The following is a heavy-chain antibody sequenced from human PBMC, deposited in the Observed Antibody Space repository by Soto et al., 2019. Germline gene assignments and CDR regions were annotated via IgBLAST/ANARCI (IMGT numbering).Heavy chain of an antibody. J-gene: IGHJ4*02. Sequence: GGSLRLSCAASGFTFSTFDMTWVRQAPGKGLEWVSLIRGVAGSTHYPDSVKGRFTIAKDTSNNVLYLEMNSLRADDTAVYFCVKGAWLDYWGQGNMVTVSS. V-gene: IGHV3-23*01. CDR3: VKGAWLDY. CDR1: GFTFSTFD. CDR2: IRGVAGST.